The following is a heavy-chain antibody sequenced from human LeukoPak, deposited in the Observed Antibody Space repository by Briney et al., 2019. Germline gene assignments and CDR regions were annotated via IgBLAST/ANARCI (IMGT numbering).Heavy chain of an antibody. CDR3: VSRGCTANACFVSSFNCFDH. CDR2: INQDGSEK. CDR1: GLTFSRYW. Sequence: PGGSLRLSCAASGLTFSRYWLTWVRQAQGKGLEWVANINQDGSEKNYVNSVKGRFTISRDNAKSSLYLQMNSLRDEDTAVYHCVSRGCTANACFVSSFNCFDHWGQGSLVTVSS. J-gene: IGHJ4*02. D-gene: IGHD2-8*02. V-gene: IGHV3-7*03.